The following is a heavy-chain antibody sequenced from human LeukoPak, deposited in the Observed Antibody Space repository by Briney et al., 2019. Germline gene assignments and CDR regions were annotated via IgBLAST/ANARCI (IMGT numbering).Heavy chain of an antibody. CDR1: GGSFRGYH. D-gene: IGHD6-6*01. CDR3: ARGDTVAARPGRFDY. V-gene: IGHV4-34*01. CDR2: IIHSGGT. J-gene: IGHJ4*02. Sequence: SETLSLTCAMYGGSFRGYHWSWIRQPPGKGLEWIGEIIHSGGTNYNPSLKSRATISVDTSKNQFSLRVTSVTAADTAVYFCARGDTVAARPGRFDYWGQGTLVTVSS.